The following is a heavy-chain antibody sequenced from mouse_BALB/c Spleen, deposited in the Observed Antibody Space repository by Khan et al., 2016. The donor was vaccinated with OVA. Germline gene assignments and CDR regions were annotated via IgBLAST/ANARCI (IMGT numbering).Heavy chain of an antibody. CDR1: GFTFSTYG. CDR2: VSTGGGYT. J-gene: IGHJ3*01. D-gene: IGHD1-1*01. Sequence: DVMLVESGGDLVKPGGSLKLSCAASGFTFSTYGMSWVRQTPDKRLEWVATVSTGGGYTYYPDSVKGRFTISRDNAKNTLYLQMSSLKSEDTAMVYCARLAYYYDSEGFAYWGQGTLVTVSA. CDR3: ARLAYYYDSEGFAY. V-gene: IGHV5-6*02.